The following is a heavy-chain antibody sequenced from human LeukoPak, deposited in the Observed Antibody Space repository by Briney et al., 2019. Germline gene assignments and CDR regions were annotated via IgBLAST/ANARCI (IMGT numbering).Heavy chain of an antibody. J-gene: IGHJ4*02. CDR3: ARDERRLGYFDY. CDR1: GGTFSSYA. D-gene: IGHD1-1*01. Sequence: SVKVSCKASGGTFSSYAISWVRQAPGQGLEWMGGIIPIFGTANYAQKFQGSVTITADESTSTAYMELSSLRSEDTAVYYCARDERRLGYFDYWGQGTLVTVSS. V-gene: IGHV1-69*13. CDR2: IIPIFGTA.